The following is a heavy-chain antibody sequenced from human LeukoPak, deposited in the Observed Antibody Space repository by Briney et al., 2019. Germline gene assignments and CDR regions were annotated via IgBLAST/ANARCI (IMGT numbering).Heavy chain of an antibody. Sequence: TGGSLRLSCAASGFTFSSYWMNWVRQAPGKGLEWVSYISSSDGTLHYADSVKGRFTISRDNAENTLYLQMNSLRAEDTAIYYCPRAPYSWGSYNDYWGQETRVTVPS. V-gene: IGHV3-48*01. CDR3: PRAPYSWGSYNDY. CDR2: ISSSDGTL. J-gene: IGHJ4*02. CDR1: GFTFSSYW. D-gene: IGHD3-16*01.